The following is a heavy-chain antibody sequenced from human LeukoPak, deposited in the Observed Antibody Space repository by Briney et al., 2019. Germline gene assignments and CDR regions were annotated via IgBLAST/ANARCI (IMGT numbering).Heavy chain of an antibody. D-gene: IGHD2-15*01. CDR1: GGSISSDLYY. CDR2: INHSGST. Sequence: SQTLSLTCTVSGGSISSDLYYWSWIRQPPGKGLEWIGEINHSGSTNYNPSLKSRVTISVDTSKNQFSLKLSSVTAADTAVYYCARGGPDCSGGSCYNSVGGDFDYWGQGTLVTVSS. V-gene: IGHV4-39*07. CDR3: ARGGPDCSGGSCYNSVGGDFDY. J-gene: IGHJ4*02.